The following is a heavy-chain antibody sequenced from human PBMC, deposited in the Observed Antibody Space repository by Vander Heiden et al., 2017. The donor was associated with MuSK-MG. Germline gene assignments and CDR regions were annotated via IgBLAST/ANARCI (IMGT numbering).Heavy chain of an antibody. D-gene: IGHD4-17*01. CDR1: GGTLRSYA. CDR3: ARDPDYGGKSYLDY. CDR2: IIPIFGTA. V-gene: IGHV1-69*01. J-gene: IGHJ4*02. Sequence: QGQLVQSGAAVKNLGSSVKVSCKASGGTLRSYAISCVRHAPGQGLEWMGGIIPIFGTANYAQKFQGRVTITADESTSTAYMELSSLRSEDTAVYYCARDPDYGGKSYLDYWGQGTLVTVSS.